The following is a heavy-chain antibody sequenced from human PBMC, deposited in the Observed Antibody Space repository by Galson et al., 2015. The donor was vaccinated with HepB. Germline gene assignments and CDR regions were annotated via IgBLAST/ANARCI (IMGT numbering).Heavy chain of an antibody. CDR3: ARENSGTYYGHFDY. Sequence: SLRLSCAASGFTFSHYAMHWVRQAPGKGLEWVATISYDGSNKYYADPVRGRFTISRDNSKNTVSLQMNSLSPEATAVYYCARENSGTYYGHFDYWGQGTLVTVSS. V-gene: IGHV3-30-3*01. J-gene: IGHJ4*02. CDR2: ISYDGSNK. D-gene: IGHD1-26*01. CDR1: GFTFSHYA.